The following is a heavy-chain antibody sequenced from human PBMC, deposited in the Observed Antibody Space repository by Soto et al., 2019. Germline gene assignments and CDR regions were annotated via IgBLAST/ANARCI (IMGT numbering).Heavy chain of an antibody. CDR1: GFTFSGSA. Sequence: GGSLRLSCAASGFTFSGSAMHWVRQASGKGLEWVGRIRSKANSYATAYAASVKGRFTISRDDSKNTAYLQMNSLKTEDTAVYYCTLDMYYDFWSGYQTLDVWSKGTTVTVSS. D-gene: IGHD3-3*01. CDR3: TLDMYYDFWSGYQTLDV. V-gene: IGHV3-73*01. J-gene: IGHJ6*04. CDR2: IRSKANSYAT.